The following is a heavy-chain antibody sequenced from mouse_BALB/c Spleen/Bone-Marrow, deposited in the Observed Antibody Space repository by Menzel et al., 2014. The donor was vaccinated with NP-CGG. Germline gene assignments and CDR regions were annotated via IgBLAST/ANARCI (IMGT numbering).Heavy chain of an antibody. J-gene: IGHJ3*01. CDR3: ARHAYYDQTEVSFVY. V-gene: IGHV5-9-2*01. CDR1: GFTFNSYG. CDR2: ISGGGSFT. Sequence: VQLKESGGGLVKSGGSLKLSCAASGFTFNSYGMSWVRQTPEKRLEWVATISGGGSFTFFPDSVKGRLTISRDNAKNNLYLQLSSLRSEDTALYYCARHAYYDQTEVSFVYWGQGTLVTVSA. D-gene: IGHD2-4*01.